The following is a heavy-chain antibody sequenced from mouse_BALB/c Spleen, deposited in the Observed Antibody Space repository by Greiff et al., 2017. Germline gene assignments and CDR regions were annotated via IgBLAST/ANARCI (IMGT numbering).Heavy chain of an antibody. CDR1: GYTLTSYW. CDR2: IYPGNSDT. J-gene: IGHJ4*01. CDR3: TQGSYYYAMDY. D-gene: IGHD6-1*01. Sequence: EVQLQQSGTVLARPGASVKMSCKASGYTLTSYWMHWVKQRPGQGLEWIGAIYPGNSDTSYNQKFKGKAKLTAVTSTSTAYMELSSLTNEDSAVYYCTQGSYYYAMDYWGQGTSVTVSS. V-gene: IGHV1-5*01.